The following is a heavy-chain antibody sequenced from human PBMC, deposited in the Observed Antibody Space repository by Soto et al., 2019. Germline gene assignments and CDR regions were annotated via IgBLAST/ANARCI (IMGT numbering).Heavy chain of an antibody. CDR2: ISYDGTDE. CDR3: AQQQSDLNDHFVY. J-gene: IGHJ4*02. Sequence: PGGSLRLSCAASGFSFSSYGMHWVRQAPGKGLEWVAMISYDGTDEYYADSVKGRFTISRDNSKNAVYLQMNSLRAEDTAVYYCAQQQSDLNDHFVYGGQGTRVTDSS. D-gene: IGHD1-1*01. V-gene: IGHV3-30*18. CDR1: GFSFSSYG.